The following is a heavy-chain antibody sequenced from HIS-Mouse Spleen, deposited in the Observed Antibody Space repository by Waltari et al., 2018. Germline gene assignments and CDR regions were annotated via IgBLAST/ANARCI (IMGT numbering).Heavy chain of an antibody. J-gene: IGHJ6*02. Sequence: EVQLVESGGGLVQPGRSLRLSCAASGFTFDDYAMHWVRQAPGKGLEWVSGISWNSGSIGDADSVKGRFTISGDNAKNSLYLQMNSLRAEDTALYYCAKDPKSSIAAPGGYYYYGMDVWGQGTTVTVSS. CDR3: AKDPKSSIAAPGGYYYYGMDV. V-gene: IGHV3-9*01. D-gene: IGHD6-6*01. CDR2: ISWNSGSI. CDR1: GFTFDDYA.